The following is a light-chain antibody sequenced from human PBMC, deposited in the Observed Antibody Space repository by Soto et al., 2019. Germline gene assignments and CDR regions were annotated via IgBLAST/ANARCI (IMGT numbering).Light chain of an antibody. CDR3: QQRSNWPPN. V-gene: IGKV3-11*01. CDR1: QSVSSY. J-gene: IGKJ3*01. Sequence: EIVLTQSPATLSLSPGERATLSCRASQSVSSYLAWYQQNPGQAPRLLIYDASNRATGIPARFSGSGSGTDCTLTISSLEPEDFAVYYCQQRSNWPPNFGPGTKVAIK. CDR2: DAS.